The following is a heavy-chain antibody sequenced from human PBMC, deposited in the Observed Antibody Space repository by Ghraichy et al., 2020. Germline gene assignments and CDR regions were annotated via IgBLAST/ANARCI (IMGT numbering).Heavy chain of an antibody. Sequence: SETLSLTCTVSGGSIRSSSYYWGWIRQPPGKGLEWIGSIYYSGSTYYNPSLKSRVTISVDTSKNQFSLKLSSVTAADTAVYYCARQSTSNYYGMDVWGQGTTVTVSS. D-gene: IGHD2/OR15-2a*01. CDR3: ARQSTSNYYGMDV. CDR2: IYYSGST. V-gene: IGHV4-39*01. J-gene: IGHJ6*02. CDR1: GGSIRSSSYY.